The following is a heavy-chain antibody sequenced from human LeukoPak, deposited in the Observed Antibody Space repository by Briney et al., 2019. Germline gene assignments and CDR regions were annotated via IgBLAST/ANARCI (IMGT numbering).Heavy chain of an antibody. CDR1: GGSMSSTDHF. J-gene: IGHJ2*01. Sequence: SETLSLTCIVSGGSMSSTDHFWGWIRQPPGKRLEWIGSFYYTGTIFYSPSLESLGTISIDTSKNQFSLKIRSVTAADTAVYYCARQGVVPNKAGWYFDLWGRGALVTVSS. CDR3: ARQGVVPNKAGWYFDL. CDR2: FYYTGTI. V-gene: IGHV4-39*01. D-gene: IGHD3-10*01.